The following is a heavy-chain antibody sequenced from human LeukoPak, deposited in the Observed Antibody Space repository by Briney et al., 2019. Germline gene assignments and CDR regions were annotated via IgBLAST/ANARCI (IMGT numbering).Heavy chain of an antibody. CDR2: INPNTGGT. D-gene: IGHD7-27*01. Sequence: GASVKVSCKASGYTSTAYYIHWVRQAPGQGLEWMGWINPNTGGTNYAQKFQGRVTITRDTSINTAYMDLSRLTSDDTALYYCARDHNSENWGSLGGWGQGTLVTVSS. J-gene: IGHJ4*02. CDR3: ARDHNSENWGSLGG. CDR1: GYTSTAYY. V-gene: IGHV1-2*02.